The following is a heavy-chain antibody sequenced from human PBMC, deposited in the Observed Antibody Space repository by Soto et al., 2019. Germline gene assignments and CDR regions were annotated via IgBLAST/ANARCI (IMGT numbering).Heavy chain of an antibody. CDR1: GFTFSSYG. CDR3: AKCLAYCGGDCYSHFEL. CDR2: ISYDGSNK. V-gene: IGHV3-30*18. D-gene: IGHD2-21*02. J-gene: IGHJ2*01. Sequence: QVQLVESGGGVVQPGRSLRLSCAASGFTFSSYGMHWVSQAPGKGLEWVAVISYDGSNKYYAYSVKGRFTISRDYSKNTLYLQMNSLRAEETAVYYCAKCLAYCGGDCYSHFELWGRGTMV.